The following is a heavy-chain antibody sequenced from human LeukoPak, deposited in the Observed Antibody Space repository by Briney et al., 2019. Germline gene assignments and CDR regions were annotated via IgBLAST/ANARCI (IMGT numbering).Heavy chain of an antibody. CDR3: AKVSGDCRGGTCYFLDS. V-gene: IGHV3-23*01. CDR1: GLTFSNYA. J-gene: IGHJ4*02. Sequence: QPGGSLRLSCAASGLTFSNYAMSWVRQAPGKGLEWVSGISDSGGSTHYADSVKGRFIISRDNSKNTLYLQMNSLGAEDTAVYYCAKVSGDCRGGTCYFLDSWGQGTLVTVSS. CDR2: ISDSGGST. D-gene: IGHD2-15*01.